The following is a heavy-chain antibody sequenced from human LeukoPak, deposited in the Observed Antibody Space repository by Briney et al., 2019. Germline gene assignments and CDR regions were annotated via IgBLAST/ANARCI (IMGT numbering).Heavy chain of an antibody. D-gene: IGHD3-10*01. CDR3: ARGLLWFGESQQYNWFDP. CDR1: GYTFTGYY. V-gene: IGHV1-2*02. J-gene: IGHJ5*02. Sequence: ASVKVSCKASGYTFTGYYMHWVRQAPGQGLEWMGLINPNSGGTNYAQKFQGRVTMTRDTSISTAYMELSRLRSDDTAVYYCARGLLWFGESQQYNWFDPWGQGTLVTVSS. CDR2: INPNSGGT.